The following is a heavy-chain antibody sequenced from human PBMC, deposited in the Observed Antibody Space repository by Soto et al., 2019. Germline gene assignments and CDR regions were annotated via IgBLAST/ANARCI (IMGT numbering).Heavy chain of an antibody. D-gene: IGHD6-13*01. J-gene: IGHJ6*02. CDR1: GYSFTNYA. CDR3: ARVPASSISRSDFYFGMDV. Sequence: GASVKVSCKASGYSFTNYAISWVRQAPGQGLEWMGWISPYNGNRNYAQKFQGRVTMTTDTSTSIAYMELRSLRSDDTAVYYCARVPASSISRSDFYFGMDVWGQGTTVTVSS. CDR2: ISPYNGNR. V-gene: IGHV1-18*01.